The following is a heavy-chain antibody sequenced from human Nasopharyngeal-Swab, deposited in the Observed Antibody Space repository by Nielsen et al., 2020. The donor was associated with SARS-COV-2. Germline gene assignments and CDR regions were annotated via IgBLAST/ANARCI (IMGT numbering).Heavy chain of an antibody. V-gene: IGHV3-30-3*01. CDR2: ISYDGSNK. CDR1: GFTFSSYA. J-gene: IGHJ4*02. CDR3: ARGLGGSYLAGFDY. Sequence: GGSLRLSCAASGFTFSSYAMHWVRQAPGKGLEWVAVISYDGSNKYCADSVKGRFTISRDNSKNTLYLQMNSLRAEDTAVYYCARGLGGSYLAGFDYWGQGTLVTVSS. D-gene: IGHD1-26*01.